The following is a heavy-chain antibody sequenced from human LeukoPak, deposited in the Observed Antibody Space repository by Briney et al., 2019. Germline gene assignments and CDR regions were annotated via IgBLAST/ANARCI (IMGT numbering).Heavy chain of an antibody. CDR2: IGWNGGSR. D-gene: IGHD3-22*01. CDR1: GFTVSNNY. V-gene: IGHV3-20*01. J-gene: IGHJ3*02. Sequence: PGGSLRLSCAASGFTVSNNYMSWVRQAPGKKLEWVSGIGWNGGSRGYADSVKGRFTISRDNAKNSLYLQMNSLRAEDTALYHCARSHVMINDAFDIWGQGTMVTVSS. CDR3: ARSHVMINDAFDI.